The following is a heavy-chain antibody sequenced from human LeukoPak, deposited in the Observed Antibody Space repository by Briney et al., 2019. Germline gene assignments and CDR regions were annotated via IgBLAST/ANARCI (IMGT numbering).Heavy chain of an antibody. Sequence: PSETLSLTCAVYGWSFNDYYWYWIRAPPGKGLECIWQVNARGDANYNPSLKSQVTISDDTSKKQFSLRLTSMIAADTALYYCARGQVPAARGYNWFDPWGQGTLVTVSS. J-gene: IGHJ5*02. CDR2: VNARGDA. CDR1: GWSFNDYY. D-gene: IGHD2-2*01. CDR3: ARGQVPAARGYNWFDP. V-gene: IGHV4-34*01.